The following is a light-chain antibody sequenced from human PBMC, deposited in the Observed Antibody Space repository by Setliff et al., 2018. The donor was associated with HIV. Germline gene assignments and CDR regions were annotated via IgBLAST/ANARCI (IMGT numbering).Light chain of an antibody. Sequence: QSALTQPASVSGSPGQSITISCTGSSSDVGSYNLVSWYQQHPGKAPKLMIYEVTERPSGVSNRFSGSKSATTASLTISGLQAEDEADYYCCSYAGSSTYVFGTGTKGTV. J-gene: IGLJ1*01. CDR1: SSDVGSYNL. V-gene: IGLV2-23*02. CDR2: EVT. CDR3: CSYAGSSTYV.